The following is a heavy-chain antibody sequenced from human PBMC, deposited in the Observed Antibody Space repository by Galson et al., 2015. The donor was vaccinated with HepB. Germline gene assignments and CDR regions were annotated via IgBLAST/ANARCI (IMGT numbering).Heavy chain of an antibody. CDR3: VRFRGSGSYKSYWFDC. J-gene: IGHJ5*01. V-gene: IGHV3-23*01. D-gene: IGHD1-26*01. Sequence: LRLSCAASGFTFRTYAMTWVRQAPGKGLEWVSGITGSGGMTFYADSVKGRFTISRDNSKNTLYLQMNSLRAEDTAVYYCVRFRGSGSYKSYWFDCWGQGTLATVSS. CDR2: ITGSGGMT. CDR1: GFTFRTYA.